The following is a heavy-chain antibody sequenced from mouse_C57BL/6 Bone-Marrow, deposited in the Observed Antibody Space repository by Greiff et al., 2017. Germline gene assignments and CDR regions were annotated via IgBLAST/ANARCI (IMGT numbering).Heavy chain of an antibody. CDR3: TTFYSKKPPYYFDY. CDR2: IDPEDGDT. CDR1: GFNIKDYY. Sequence: EVQLQESGAELVRPGASVKLSCTASGFNIKDYYMHWVKQRPEQGLEWIGRIDPEDGDTEYAPKFQGKATMTADTSSNTAYLQLSSLTSEDTAVYYCTTFYSKKPPYYFDYWGQGTTLTVSS. J-gene: IGHJ2*01. D-gene: IGHD2-5*01. V-gene: IGHV14-1*01.